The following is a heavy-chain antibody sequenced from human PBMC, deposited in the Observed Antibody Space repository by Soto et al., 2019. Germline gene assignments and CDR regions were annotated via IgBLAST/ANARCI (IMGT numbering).Heavy chain of an antibody. Sequence: GGSLRLSCAASGFTFSSYAMSWVRQAPGKGLEWVSAISGSGGSTYYADSVKGRFTISRDNSKNTLYLQMNSLRAEDTAVYYCAKGGVVPAAKPPFYYYYGMDVWGQGTTVTVSS. D-gene: IGHD2-2*02. V-gene: IGHV3-23*01. CDR1: GFTFSSYA. CDR2: ISGSGGST. J-gene: IGHJ6*02. CDR3: AKGGVVPAAKPPFYYYYGMDV.